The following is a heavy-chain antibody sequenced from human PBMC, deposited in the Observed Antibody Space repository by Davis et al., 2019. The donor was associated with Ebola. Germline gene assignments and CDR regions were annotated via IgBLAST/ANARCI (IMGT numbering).Heavy chain of an antibody. D-gene: IGHD3-16*01. Sequence: HSQTLSLTCAISGDSVSGSSGAWNWIRQSPSRGLEWLGRTYYSSKWYTDSTLSVKSRITISADTAKNQFSLQLNSVIPEDTAVYYCVRGWGRSGLDVWGQGTTVTVSS. CDR2: TYYSSKWYT. J-gene: IGHJ6*02. CDR3: VRGWGRSGLDV. CDR1: GDSVSGSSGA. V-gene: IGHV6-1*01.